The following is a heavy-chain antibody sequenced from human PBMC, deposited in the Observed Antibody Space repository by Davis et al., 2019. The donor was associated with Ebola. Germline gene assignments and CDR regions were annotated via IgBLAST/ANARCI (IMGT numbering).Heavy chain of an antibody. J-gene: IGHJ6*02. Sequence: AASVKVSCKASAGTFSSYAISWVRQAPGQGLEWMGEIIPIFGPANYAQKFQGRVTITADESTSTAYMELSSLRTEDTAVYYCARSEPSNYYYYGMDVWGQGTTVTVSS. V-gene: IGHV1-69*13. CDR3: ARSEPSNYYYYGMDV. CDR2: IIPIFGPA. CDR1: AGTFSSYA. D-gene: IGHD4-11*01.